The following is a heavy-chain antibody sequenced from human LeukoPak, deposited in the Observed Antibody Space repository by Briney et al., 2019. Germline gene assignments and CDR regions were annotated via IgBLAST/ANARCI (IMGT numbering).Heavy chain of an antibody. CDR1: GGSISGYY. CDR2: IYTSGST. V-gene: IGHV4-4*07. J-gene: IGHJ4*02. CDR3: ARDRDSSRPYEYYFDY. Sequence: SETLSLTCTVSGGSISGYYWNWIRQPAGKGLEWIGRIYTSGSTNYNPSLKSRVSMSVDTSKNQFSLKLFSVTAADTAVYYCARDRDSSRPYEYYFDYWGQGTLVTVSS. D-gene: IGHD6-13*01.